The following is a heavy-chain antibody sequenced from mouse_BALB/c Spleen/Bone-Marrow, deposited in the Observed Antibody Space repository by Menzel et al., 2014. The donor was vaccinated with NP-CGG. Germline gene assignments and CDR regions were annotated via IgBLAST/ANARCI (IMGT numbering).Heavy chain of an antibody. CDR1: GFDFSRYW. V-gene: IGHV4-1*02. CDR2: INPDSSTI. J-gene: IGHJ4*01. CDR3: ARPDGNPYAMEY. D-gene: IGHD2-1*01. Sequence: VESGGSLKLSCAASGFDFSRYWMSWVRQAPGKGLEWIGEINPDSSTINYTPSLKDKFIISRDNAKNTLYLQMSRVRSEDTALYHCARPDGNPYAMEYWGQGNLVTVSS.